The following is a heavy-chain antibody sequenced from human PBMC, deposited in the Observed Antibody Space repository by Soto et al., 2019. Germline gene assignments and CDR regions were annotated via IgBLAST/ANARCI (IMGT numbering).Heavy chain of an antibody. Sequence: GGSLRLSCAASGFTVSSNYMSWVRQAPGKGLEWVSVIYSGGSTYYADSVKGRFTISRDNSKNTLYLQMNSLRAEDTAVYYCARDTTYYYDSSGYKTIDYWGQGTLVTVSS. J-gene: IGHJ4*02. CDR2: IYSGGST. CDR1: GFTVSSNY. CDR3: ARDTTYYYDSSGYKTIDY. V-gene: IGHV3-66*01. D-gene: IGHD3-22*01.